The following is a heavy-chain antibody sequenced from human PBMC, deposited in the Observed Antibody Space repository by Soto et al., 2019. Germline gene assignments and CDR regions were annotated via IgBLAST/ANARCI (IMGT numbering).Heavy chain of an antibody. D-gene: IGHD3-10*01. V-gene: IGHV4-31*03. J-gene: IGHJ4*02. CDR2: IYYSGSS. CDR3: ASSRYYGSGSYSSFDY. CDR1: GGSISSGGYY. Sequence: QVQLQESGPGLVKPSQTLSLTCTVSGGSISSGGYYWSWIRQHPGKGLEWIGYIYYSGSSYYNPSLKSRVTISVDTSKNQFSLKLSSVTAADTAVYYCASSRYYGSGSYSSFDYWGQGTLVTVSS.